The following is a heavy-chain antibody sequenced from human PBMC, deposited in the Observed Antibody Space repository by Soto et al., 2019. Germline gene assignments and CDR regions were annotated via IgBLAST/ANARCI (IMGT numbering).Heavy chain of an antibody. D-gene: IGHD2-15*01. CDR1: GYTFTGYY. Sequence: ASVKVSCKASGYTFTGYYMHWVRQAPGQGLEWMGWINPNSGGTNYAQKFQGWVTMTRDTSISTAYMELSRLRSDDTAVYYCARAAKEDIVVVVAAQLDPWGQGTLVTVSS. CDR2: INPNSGGT. J-gene: IGHJ5*02. V-gene: IGHV1-2*04. CDR3: ARAAKEDIVVVVAAQLDP.